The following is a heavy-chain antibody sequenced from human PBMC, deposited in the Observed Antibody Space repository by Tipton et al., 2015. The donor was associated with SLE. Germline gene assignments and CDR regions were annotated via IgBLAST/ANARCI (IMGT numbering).Heavy chain of an antibody. Sequence: TLSLTCTVSGYSISSGYYWGWIRQPPGKGLEWIGSIYHSGSTYYNPSLKSRVTISVDTSKNQFSLKLSSVTAADTAVYYCARGRGWLYFDWLGIAWFDPWGQGTLVTVSS. CDR3: ARGRGWLYFDWLGIAWFDP. CDR2: IYHSGST. J-gene: IGHJ5*02. CDR1: GYSISSGYY. D-gene: IGHD3-9*01. V-gene: IGHV4-38-2*02.